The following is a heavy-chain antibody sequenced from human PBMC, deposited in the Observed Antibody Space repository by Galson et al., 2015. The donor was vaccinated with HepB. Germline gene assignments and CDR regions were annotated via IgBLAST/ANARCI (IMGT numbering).Heavy chain of an antibody. Sequence: SVKVSCKASGGTFSSYAISWVRQAPGQGLEWMGGIIPIFGTANYAQKFQGRVTITADKSTSTAYMELSSLRSEDTAVYYCARDQAGEYCSGGGCYSGFPAYCSGTDVRAPGTPATASS. J-gene: IGHJ6*02. V-gene: IGHV1-69*06. CDR2: IIPIFGTA. CDR1: GGTFSSYA. D-gene: IGHD2-15*01. CDR3: ARDQAGEYCSGGGCYSGFPAYCSGTDV.